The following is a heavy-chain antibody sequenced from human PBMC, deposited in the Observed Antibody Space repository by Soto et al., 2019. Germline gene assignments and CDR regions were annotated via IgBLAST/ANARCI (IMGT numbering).Heavy chain of an antibody. CDR1: GFSFSADGVG. CDR2: IYWDDDT. D-gene: IGHD2-2*01. Sequence: QITLKESGPTLVKPTQTLTLTCIFSGFSFSADGVGVGWIRQPPGKALEWLALIYWDDDTRYSPSLKSRLTKNKETSKNQVALTMTNMDPVDTATYYCAHAYGGTSWPNDAFDVWGQGTVVTVSS. CDR3: AHAYGGTSWPNDAFDV. V-gene: IGHV2-5*02. J-gene: IGHJ3*01.